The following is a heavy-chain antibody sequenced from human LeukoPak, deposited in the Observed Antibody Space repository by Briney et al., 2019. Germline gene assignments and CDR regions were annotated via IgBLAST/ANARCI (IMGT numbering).Heavy chain of an antibody. J-gene: IGHJ4*02. CDR1: GYTFTGYY. D-gene: IGHD6-13*01. CDR3: ARVSGAVGSWXSCLDY. CDR2: INPNSGGT. Sequence: GASVKVSCKASGYTFTGYYMHWVRQAPGQGLEWMGWINPNSGGTNYAQKFQGRVTMTRDTSISTAYMELSRLRSDDTAVYYCARVSGAVGSWXSCLDYWGQGTLVTVSS. V-gene: IGHV1-2*02.